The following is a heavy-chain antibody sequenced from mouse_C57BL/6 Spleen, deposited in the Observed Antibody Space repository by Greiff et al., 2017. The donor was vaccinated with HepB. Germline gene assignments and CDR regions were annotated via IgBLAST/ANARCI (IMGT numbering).Heavy chain of an antibody. J-gene: IGHJ1*03. CDR2: IDPETGGT. CDR1: GYTFTDYE. Sequence: VQLQQSGAELVRPGASVTLSCKASGYTFTDYEMHWVKQTPVHGLEWIGAIDPETGGTAYNQKFKGKAILTADKSSSTAYMELRSLTSEDSAVYYCTRSFITTVVAHWYFDVWGTGTTVTVSS. D-gene: IGHD1-1*01. CDR3: TRSFITTVVAHWYFDV. V-gene: IGHV1-15*01.